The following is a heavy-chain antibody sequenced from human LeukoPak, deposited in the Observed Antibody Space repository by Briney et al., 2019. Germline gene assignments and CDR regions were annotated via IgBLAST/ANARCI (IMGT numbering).Heavy chain of an antibody. Sequence: WGSLRLSCAASGFTFSNAWMSWVRQAPGKGLEWVANIKKDGSEKYYVDSVKGRFTISRDNAKTSLYLQMNSLRAEDTAVYYCARDLSGVTGYTYGRGIDYWGQGTLVTVSS. V-gene: IGHV3-7*01. CDR3: ARDLSGVTGYTYGRGIDY. J-gene: IGHJ4*02. CDR1: GFTFSNAW. CDR2: IKKDGSEK. D-gene: IGHD5-18*01.